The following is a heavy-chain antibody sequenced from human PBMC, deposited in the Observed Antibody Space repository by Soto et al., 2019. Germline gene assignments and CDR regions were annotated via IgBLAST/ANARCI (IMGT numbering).Heavy chain of an antibody. CDR1: GYTFTGSY. D-gene: IGHD2-8*01. V-gene: IGHV1-2*04. CDR2: INPNSGGT. J-gene: IGHJ6*02. CDR3: ARDRGGAPRDCTNGVCYTAHYYYYGMDV. Sequence: ASVKVSCKASGYTFTGSYMHWVRQAPGQGLEWMGWINPNSGGTNYAQKFQGWVTMTRGTSISTAYMELSRLRSDDTAVYYCARDRGGAPRDCTNGVCYTAHYYYYGMDVWGQGTTVTVSS.